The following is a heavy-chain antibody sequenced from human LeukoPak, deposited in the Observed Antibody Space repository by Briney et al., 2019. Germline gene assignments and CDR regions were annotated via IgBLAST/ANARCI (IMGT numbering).Heavy chain of an antibody. V-gene: IGHV3-7*01. D-gene: IGHD2-15*01. CDR3: ASWGPAAYCSNGSCS. J-gene: IGHJ5*02. Sequence: GGSLRLSCAASGFTFSSYAMSWVRQAPGKGLEWVANIKQDGSEKYYVDSVKGRFTISRDNAKNSLYLQMNSLRVEDTAVYYCASWGPAAYCSNGSCSWGQGTLVTVSS. CDR1: GFTFSSYA. CDR2: IKQDGSEK.